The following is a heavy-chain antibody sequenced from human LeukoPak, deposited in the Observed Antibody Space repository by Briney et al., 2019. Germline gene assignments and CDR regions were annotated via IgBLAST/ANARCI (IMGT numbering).Heavy chain of an antibody. CDR3: ANGPRVGSSIY. CDR1: GFTFSSYW. V-gene: IGHV3-74*01. CDR2: IRTDGTIT. D-gene: IGHD6-6*01. J-gene: IGHJ4*02. Sequence: GGSLRLSCAASGFTFSSYWMHWVRQAPGKGLVWVSRIRTDGTITTYADSVKGRFTISRDNSKNTPYLQMNSLRAEDTAVYYCANGPRVGSSIYWGQGTLVTVSS.